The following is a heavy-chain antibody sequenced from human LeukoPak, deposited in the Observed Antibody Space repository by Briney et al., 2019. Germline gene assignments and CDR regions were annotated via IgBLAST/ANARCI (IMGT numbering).Heavy chain of an antibody. D-gene: IGHD5-18*01. J-gene: IGHJ4*02. CDR1: GFTFSSYG. V-gene: IGHV3-30*18. CDR3: AKPQSGYSFGVNY. Sequence: GGSLRLSCAASGFTFSSYGMHWVRQAPGKGLGWVAVISYDGSNKYYADSVKGRFTISRDNSKNTLYLQMNSLRAEDTAVYYCAKPQSGYSFGVNYWGQGTLVTVSS. CDR2: ISYDGSNK.